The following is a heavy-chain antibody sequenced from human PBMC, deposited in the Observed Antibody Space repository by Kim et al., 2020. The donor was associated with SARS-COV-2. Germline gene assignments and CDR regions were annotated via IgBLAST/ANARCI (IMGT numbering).Heavy chain of an antibody. D-gene: IGHD3-22*01. CDR3: ARADSSGYYFDY. J-gene: IGHJ4*02. Sequence: YYAGPGKGRLTISRDNSKNTLYLQMNSLRAEDTAVYYCARADSSGYYFDYWGQGTLVTVSS. V-gene: IGHV3-30*03.